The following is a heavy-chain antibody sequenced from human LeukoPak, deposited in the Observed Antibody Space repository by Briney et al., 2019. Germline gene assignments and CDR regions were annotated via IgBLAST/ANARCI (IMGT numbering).Heavy chain of an antibody. CDR3: ARDDSSGYYYGPYLD. V-gene: IGHV3-66*01. Sequence: GGSLRLSCAASGFTVSSNCMSWVRQAPGKGLEWVSVIYSGGSTYYADSVKGRFTISRDNSKNTLYLQMNSLRAEDTAVYYCARDDSSGYYYGPYLDWGQGTLVTVSS. CDR1: GFTVSSNC. D-gene: IGHD3-22*01. CDR2: IYSGGST. J-gene: IGHJ4*02.